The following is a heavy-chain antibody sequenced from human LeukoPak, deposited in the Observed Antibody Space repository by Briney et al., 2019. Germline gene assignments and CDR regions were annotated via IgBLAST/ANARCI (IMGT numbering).Heavy chain of an antibody. D-gene: IGHD3-22*01. CDR2: INPKNGGT. Sequence: ASVKVSCKASGYTFTGYYIHWVRLAPGQGLEWMGWINPKNGGTNYAQKFQGRVSMTRDTSISTAYMELSRLRSDDTAVYYCARGEGMGPYYDSSGYYLDVWGQGTTVTVSS. CDR3: ARGEGMGPYYDSSGYYLDV. CDR1: GYTFTGYY. V-gene: IGHV1-2*02. J-gene: IGHJ6*02.